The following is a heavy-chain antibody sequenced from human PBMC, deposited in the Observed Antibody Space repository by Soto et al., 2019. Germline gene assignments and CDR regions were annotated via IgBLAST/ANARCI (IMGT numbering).Heavy chain of an antibody. J-gene: IGHJ5*02. Sequence: QVQLQESGPGLVKPSQTLSLTCTVSGGSISSGGYYWSWIRQHPGKVLEWIGYIYSSGSTYYNPSLQSRVTISVDTSKNQFSLKLSSVTAADTAVYYCARAKKGIAAAENWFDPWGQGTLVTVSS. CDR2: IYSSGST. V-gene: IGHV4-31*03. CDR1: GGSISSGGYY. D-gene: IGHD6-13*01. CDR3: ARAKKGIAAAENWFDP.